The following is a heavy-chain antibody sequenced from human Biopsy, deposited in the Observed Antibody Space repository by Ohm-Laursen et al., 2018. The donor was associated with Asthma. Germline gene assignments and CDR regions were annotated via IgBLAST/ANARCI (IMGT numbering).Heavy chain of an antibody. CDR3: ARAVDYSHYYGIDV. V-gene: IGHV1-18*01. CDR2: ISVYNGNT. CDR1: GYTFNSTG. D-gene: IGHD3-10*01. Sequence: ASVKVSCKTSGYTFNSTGITWVRQAPGQGLKWMGWISVYNGNTKVAQKLQDRVTMITDTSTSTAYMELRSLRSDDTAVYFCARAVDYSHYYGIDVWGQGTTVTVS. J-gene: IGHJ6*02.